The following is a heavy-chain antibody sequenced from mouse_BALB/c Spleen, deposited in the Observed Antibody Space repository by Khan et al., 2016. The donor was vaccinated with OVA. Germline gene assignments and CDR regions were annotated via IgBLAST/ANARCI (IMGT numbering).Heavy chain of an antibody. CDR3: ARSTYRSAFVY. Sequence: EVQLQESGPSLVKPSQTLSLTCSVTGDSITTGYWNWIRKFPGNKLEYMGYIIYTGYTYYNPSLKSRISITRHTSNNQYYLQFNSVTDEDTATYYCARSTYRSAFVYWGQGTLVTVSA. CDR2: IIYTGYT. J-gene: IGHJ3*01. V-gene: IGHV3-8*02. CDR1: GDSITTGY.